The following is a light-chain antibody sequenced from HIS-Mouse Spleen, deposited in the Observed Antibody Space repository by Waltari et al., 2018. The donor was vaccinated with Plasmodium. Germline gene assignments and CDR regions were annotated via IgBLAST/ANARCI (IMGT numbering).Light chain of an antibody. CDR3: QQYGSSPYT. Sequence: EIVLTQSPGTLSLSPGERATLSCRASQSVSSSYVAWYQQKPGQAPRLLIYGASIRATGIPDRLSGSGSGTDFTLTISRLEPEDFAVYYCQQYGSSPYTFGQGTKLEIK. CDR2: GAS. J-gene: IGKJ2*01. V-gene: IGKV3-20*01. CDR1: QSVSSSY.